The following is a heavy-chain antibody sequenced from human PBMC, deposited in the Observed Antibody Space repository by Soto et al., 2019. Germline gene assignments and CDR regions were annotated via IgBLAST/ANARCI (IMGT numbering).Heavy chain of an antibody. CDR2: IIPIFVKA. V-gene: IGHV1-69*01. Sequence: QVQLVQSGADVKKPGSSVKVSCKASGGTFSTYAISWVRQAPGQGLAWRGGIIPIFVKAKYAQKFQGRVTISADEITNTAYMELSSLRSEDTAVYYCARGDCSGGRCDENYYYCAMYVLGQGTTVTVSS. J-gene: IGHJ6*02. CDR1: GGTFSTYA. D-gene: IGHD2-15*01. CDR3: ARGDCSGGRCDENYYYCAMYV.